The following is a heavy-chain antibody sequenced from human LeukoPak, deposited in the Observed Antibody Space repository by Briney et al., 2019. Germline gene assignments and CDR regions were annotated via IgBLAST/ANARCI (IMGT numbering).Heavy chain of an antibody. V-gene: IGHV3-33*01. CDR3: ARDRAYSSSWPFDWFDP. Sequence: PGGSLRLSCAASGFTFSSYGMHWVRQAPGKGLEWVAVIWDDGSNKYYADSVKGRFTISRDNSKNTLYLQMNSLRAEDTAMYYCARDRAYSSSWPFDWFDPWGQGTLVTVSS. CDR1: GFTFSSYG. D-gene: IGHD6-13*01. CDR2: IWDDGSNK. J-gene: IGHJ5*02.